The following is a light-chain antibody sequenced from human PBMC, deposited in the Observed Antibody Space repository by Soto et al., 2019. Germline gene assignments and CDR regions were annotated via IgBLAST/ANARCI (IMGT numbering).Light chain of an antibody. CDR2: AAS. CDR1: QGVSNY. Sequence: AILMTQSPSSLSASTGDGVTITCRASQGVSNYLAWYQQKPGQAPKVLIHAASTLQGGVPSRFSGSGSGTDFTLTISGLQSDDFATYYCQQYYTYPWTFGQGTKVDIK. V-gene: IGKV1-8*01. J-gene: IGKJ1*01. CDR3: QQYYTYPWT.